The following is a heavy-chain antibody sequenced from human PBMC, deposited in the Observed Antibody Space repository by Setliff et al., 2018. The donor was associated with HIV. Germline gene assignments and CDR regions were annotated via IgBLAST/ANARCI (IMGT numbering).Heavy chain of an antibody. J-gene: IGHJ4*02. CDR2: ISPSGTT. CDR3: ARGLVSDRTSFIFDY. CDR1: GYSIISSGW. Sequence: SETLSVTCAVSGYSIISSGWWHWVRQSPGKGLEWLGEISPSGTTNYNPSLESRVTMSMDKSENQFSLKLTSVTAADAAVYYCARGLVSDRTSFIFDYWGLGTLVTVSS. D-gene: IGHD2-2*01. V-gene: IGHV4-4*02.